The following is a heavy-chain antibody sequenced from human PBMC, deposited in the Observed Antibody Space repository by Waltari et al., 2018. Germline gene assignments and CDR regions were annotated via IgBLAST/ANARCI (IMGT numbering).Heavy chain of an antibody. Sequence: QVQLQQWGAGLLKPSETLSLTCAVYGGSFSGYYWSWIRQPPGKGLEWIGEINHSGSTNYNPSLKSRVTISVDTSKNQFSLKLSSVTAADTAVYYCAREGGYYSSGWFDYWGQGTLVTVSS. CDR2: INHSGST. CDR3: AREGGYYSSGWFDY. D-gene: IGHD6-19*01. J-gene: IGHJ4*02. V-gene: IGHV4-34*01. CDR1: GGSFSGYY.